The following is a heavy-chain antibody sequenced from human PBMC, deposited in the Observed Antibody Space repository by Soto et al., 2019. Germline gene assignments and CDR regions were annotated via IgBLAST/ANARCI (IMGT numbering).Heavy chain of an antibody. CDR1: GFTFEDYV. V-gene: IGHV3-9*01. Sequence: EVQLVESGGGLVQPGRSLRLSCSASGFTFEDYVMHWVRQVPGKGLEWVSRISWDSGSVAYADSVKGRFTISRDNAKKSLDLQMPSLRADDTAVYYCTKDFTIFSVVGAFDVWGQGTTVTVSS. CDR3: TKDFTIFSVVGAFDV. CDR2: ISWDSGSV. D-gene: IGHD3-3*01. J-gene: IGHJ3*01.